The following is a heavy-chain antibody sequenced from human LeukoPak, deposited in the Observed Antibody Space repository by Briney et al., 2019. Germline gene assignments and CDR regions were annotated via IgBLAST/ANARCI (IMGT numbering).Heavy chain of an antibody. V-gene: IGHV1-2*02. D-gene: IGHD3-16*02. CDR2: INPNSGGT. CDR1: GYTFTGYY. J-gene: IGHJ4*02. CDR3: ARGLAYDYVWGSYRSTFDY. Sequence: GASVKVSCKASGYTFTGYYMHWVRQAPGQGLEWMGWINPNSGGTNYAQKFQGRVTMTRDTSISTAYMELSRLRSDDTAVYYCARGLAYDYVWGSYRSTFDYWGQGTLVTASS.